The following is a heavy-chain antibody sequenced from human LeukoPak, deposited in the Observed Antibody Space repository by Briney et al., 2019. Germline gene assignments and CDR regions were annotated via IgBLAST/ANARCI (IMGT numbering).Heavy chain of an antibody. V-gene: IGHV4-39*07. Sequence: SKTLSLTCTVSGGSISSSSYYWGWIRQPPGKGLEWIGSIYYSGSTYYNPSLKSRVTISVDTSKNQFSLKLSSVTAADTAVYYCARGYCSSTSCMAEYYYYMDVWGKGTTVTVSS. CDR1: GGSISSSSYY. J-gene: IGHJ6*03. CDR3: ARGYCSSTSCMAEYYYYMDV. D-gene: IGHD2-2*01. CDR2: IYYSGST.